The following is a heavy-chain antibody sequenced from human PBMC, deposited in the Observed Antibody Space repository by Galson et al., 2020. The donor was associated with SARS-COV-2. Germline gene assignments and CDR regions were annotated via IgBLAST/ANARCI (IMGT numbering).Heavy chain of an antibody. Sequence: SETLSLTCTVPGASISSHYWNWIRQAPGKGLEWIGYIYYTGSTNYRPSLKSRVTMSVDTSKNQFFPKLSSVTAADTAVYYGAREAMGFDNWGQGTLVTVSS. CDR3: AREAMGFDN. V-gene: IGHV4-59*11. CDR1: GASISSHY. J-gene: IGHJ4*02. D-gene: IGHD5-18*01. CDR2: IYYTGST.